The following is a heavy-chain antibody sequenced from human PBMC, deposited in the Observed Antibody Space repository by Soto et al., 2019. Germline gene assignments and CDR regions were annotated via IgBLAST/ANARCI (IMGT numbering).Heavy chain of an antibody. D-gene: IGHD5-18*01. Sequence: QVQLVESGGAVVRPGKSLRLSCAASGFTFNTYGMYWVRQAPGKGLEWVAAISYDGSNKYHADSVKGRFTISRDNSKNTLYLQMNSLRVEDTAVYYCAKDIVRYTYGACDYWGQGALVTVSS. CDR1: GFTFNTYG. CDR3: AKDIVRYTYGACDY. J-gene: IGHJ4*02. CDR2: ISYDGSNK. V-gene: IGHV3-30*18.